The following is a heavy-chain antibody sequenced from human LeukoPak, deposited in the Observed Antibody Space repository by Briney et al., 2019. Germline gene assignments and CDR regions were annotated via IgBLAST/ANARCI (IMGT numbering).Heavy chain of an antibody. CDR1: GYTFTNCG. D-gene: IGHD3-22*01. V-gene: IGHV1-18*01. CDR2: ISVYNGNT. J-gene: IGHJ3*02. Sequence: GASVKVSCKASGYTFTNCGISWVRQAPGQGLEWMGWISVYNGNTNYAQKLQGRVTMTTDTSTSTAYMELRSLRSDDTAVYYCARPRTYYYDSPDIWGQGTMVTVSS. CDR3: ARPRTYYYDSPDI.